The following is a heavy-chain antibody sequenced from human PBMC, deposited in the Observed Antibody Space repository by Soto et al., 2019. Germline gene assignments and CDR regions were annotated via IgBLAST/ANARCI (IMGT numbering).Heavy chain of an antibody. CDR1: GFTFSSYG. CDR2: ISYDGSNK. J-gene: IGHJ5*02. Sequence: GGSLRLSCAASGFTFSSYGMHWVRQAPGKGLEWVPVISYDGSNKYYADSVKGRFTISRDNSKNTLYLQMNSLRAEDTAVYYCAKDWSGARGAHNWFDPWGQGTLVTVSS. V-gene: IGHV3-30*18. CDR3: AKDWSGARGAHNWFDP. D-gene: IGHD3-3*01.